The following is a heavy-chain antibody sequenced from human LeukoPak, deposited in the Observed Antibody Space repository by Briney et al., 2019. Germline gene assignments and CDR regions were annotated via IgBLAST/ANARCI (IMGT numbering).Heavy chain of an antibody. V-gene: IGHV3-23*01. CDR1: GFTFSSYA. CDR2: ISGSGGST. CDR3: AKDLGELGATPYDAFDI. D-gene: IGHD1-26*01. Sequence: GGALRLSCAASGFTFSSYAMSWVRQAPGKGLEWVSAISGSGGSTYYADSVKGRFTISRDNPKNTLYLQMNSRRAEDTAVYYCAKDLGELGATPYDAFDIWGQGTMVTVSS. J-gene: IGHJ3*02.